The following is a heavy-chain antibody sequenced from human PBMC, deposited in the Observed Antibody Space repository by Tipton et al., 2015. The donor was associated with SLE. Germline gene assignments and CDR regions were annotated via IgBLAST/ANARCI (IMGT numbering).Heavy chain of an antibody. J-gene: IGHJ3*02. V-gene: IGHV4-59*11. Sequence: TLSLTCTVSGGPISSHYWSWIRQPPGKGLEWIGYVYYSGSTNYNPSLKSRVTISVDTSKNQFSLKLSSVTAADTAVYYCARTSDAFDIWGQGTMVTVSS. CDR3: ARTSDAFDI. CDR1: GGPISSHY. CDR2: VYYSGST.